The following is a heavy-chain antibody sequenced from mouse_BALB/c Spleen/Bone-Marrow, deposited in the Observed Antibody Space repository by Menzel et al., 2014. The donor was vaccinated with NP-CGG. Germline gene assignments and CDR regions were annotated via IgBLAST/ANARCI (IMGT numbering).Heavy chain of an antibody. CDR1: GFTFSSYA. Sequence: DVMLVESGGGLVKPGGSLKLSCAASGFTFSSYAMSWVRQTPEKRLEWVASISSGGSTYYPDSVKGRFTISRDNARNILHLQMSSLRSEDTAMYYCARVEDGYYVRAMDYWGQGTSVTVSS. D-gene: IGHD2-3*01. CDR3: ARVEDGYYVRAMDY. V-gene: IGHV5-6-5*01. J-gene: IGHJ4*01. CDR2: ISSGGST.